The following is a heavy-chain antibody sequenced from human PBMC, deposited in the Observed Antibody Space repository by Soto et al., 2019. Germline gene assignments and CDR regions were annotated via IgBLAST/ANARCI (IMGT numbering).Heavy chain of an antibody. J-gene: IGHJ3*02. CDR1: GFTFSSYE. CDR2: ISSSGSTI. CDR3: ARGLTGDYPGAFDI. V-gene: IGHV3-48*03. Sequence: GGSLRLSCAASGFTFSSYEMNWVRQAPGKGLEWVSYISSSGSTIYYADSVKGRFTISRDNAKNSLYLQMNSLRAEDTAGDYCARGLTGDYPGAFDIWGQGTMVTVSS. D-gene: IGHD3-16*01.